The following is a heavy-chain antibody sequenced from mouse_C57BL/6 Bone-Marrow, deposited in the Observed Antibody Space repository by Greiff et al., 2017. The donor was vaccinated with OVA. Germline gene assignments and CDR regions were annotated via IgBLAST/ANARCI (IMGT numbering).Heavy chain of an antibody. D-gene: IGHD3-3*01. V-gene: IGHV5-6*02. CDR1: GFTFSSYG. CDR2: ISSGGSYT. Sequence: EVKLMESGGDLVKPGGSLKLSCAASGFTFSSYGMSWVRQTPDKRLEWVATISSGGSYTYYPDSVKGRFTISRDNAKNTLYLQMSSLKSEDTAMYYCARRGTFAYWGQGTLVTVSA. J-gene: IGHJ3*01. CDR3: ARRGTFAY.